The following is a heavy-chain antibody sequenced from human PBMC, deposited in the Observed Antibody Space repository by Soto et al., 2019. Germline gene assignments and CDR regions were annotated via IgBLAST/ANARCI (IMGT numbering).Heavy chain of an antibody. J-gene: IGHJ3*02. D-gene: IGHD4-17*01. CDR1: GGTFSSYA. Sequence: QVQLVQSGAEVKKPGSSVKVSCKASGGTFSSYAISWVRQAPGQGLEWMGGIIPIFGTANYAQKFQGRVTITADESTSTAYMELSSLRSEDTAVYYCARDDYGGNSDDDAFDIWGQATMVTVSS. V-gene: IGHV1-69*01. CDR2: IIPIFGTA. CDR3: ARDDYGGNSDDDAFDI.